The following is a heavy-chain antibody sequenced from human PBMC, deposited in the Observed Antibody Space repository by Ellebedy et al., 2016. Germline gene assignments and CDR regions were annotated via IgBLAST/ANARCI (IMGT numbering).Heavy chain of an antibody. Sequence: GGSLRLSXAASGFTFTTYAMRWVRQAPGEGLEWVSTLSGSGPKTYYADSVQGRFTISRDNSKSTLYLQMNSLRAEDKAVYYCAKHETDGEYYFDLWGRGTLVTVSS. V-gene: IGHV3-23*01. J-gene: IGHJ2*01. CDR3: AKHETDGEYYFDL. CDR1: GFTFTTYA. CDR2: LSGSGPKT. D-gene: IGHD4-17*01.